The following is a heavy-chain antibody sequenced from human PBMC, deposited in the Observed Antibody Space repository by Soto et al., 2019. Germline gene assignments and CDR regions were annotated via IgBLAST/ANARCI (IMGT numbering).Heavy chain of an antibody. Sequence: SETLSLTCAVYGGSFSGYYWSWIRQPPGKGLEWIGEINHSGSTNYNPSLKSRVTISVDTSKNQFSLKLSSVTAADTAVYYWASCVAAAGTNWFDPWGQGTLVTVSS. CDR3: ASCVAAAGTNWFDP. J-gene: IGHJ5*02. CDR2: INHSGST. CDR1: GGSFSGYY. V-gene: IGHV4-34*01. D-gene: IGHD6-13*01.